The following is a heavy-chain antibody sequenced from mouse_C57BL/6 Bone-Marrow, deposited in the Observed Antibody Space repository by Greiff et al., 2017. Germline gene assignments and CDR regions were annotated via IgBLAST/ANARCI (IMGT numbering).Heavy chain of an antibody. D-gene: IGHD1-1*01. CDR1: GFTFTDYY. V-gene: IGHV7-3*01. Sequence: EVLVVESGGGLVQPGGSLSLSCAASGFTFTDYYMSWVRQPPGKALEWLGFIRNKANGYTTEYSASVKGRFTISRDNSQSILYLQMNALRAEDSATYYCASIITTAYAMDYWGQGTSVTVSS. J-gene: IGHJ4*01. CDR2: IRNKANGYTT. CDR3: ASIITTAYAMDY.